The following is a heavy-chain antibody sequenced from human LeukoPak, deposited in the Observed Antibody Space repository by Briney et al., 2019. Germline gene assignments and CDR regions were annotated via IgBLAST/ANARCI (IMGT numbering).Heavy chain of an antibody. CDR2: IKEDGTEQ. J-gene: IGHJ4*02. CDR1: GFTFSSYG. Sequence: GGSLRLSCAASGFTFSSYGMSWVRQAPGKGLEWVASIKEDGTEQYYVDSVKGRFTISRDNAKTSLFLKINSLRAEDTAVYFCARAAPAAGSHYLFDSWGQGTLVTVSS. D-gene: IGHD6-13*01. V-gene: IGHV3-7*01. CDR3: ARAAPAAGSHYLFDS.